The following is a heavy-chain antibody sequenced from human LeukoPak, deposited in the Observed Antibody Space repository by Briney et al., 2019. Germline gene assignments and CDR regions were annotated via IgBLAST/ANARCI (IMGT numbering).Heavy chain of an antibody. Sequence: SETLSLTCTVSGGSISSSSYYWGWIRQPPGKGLEWIGSIYYSGSTYYNPSLKSRVTISVDTSKNQFSLKLSSVTAADTAVYYCARDMLQYSSSWYGGNWFDPWGQGTLVTVSS. V-gene: IGHV4-39*07. J-gene: IGHJ5*02. CDR3: ARDMLQYSSSWYGGNWFDP. D-gene: IGHD6-13*01. CDR2: IYYSGST. CDR1: GGSISSSSYY.